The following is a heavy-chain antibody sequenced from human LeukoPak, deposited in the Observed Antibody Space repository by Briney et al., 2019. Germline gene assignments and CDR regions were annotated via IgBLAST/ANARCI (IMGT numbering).Heavy chain of an antibody. CDR3: AKADGDYDYYYMDV. D-gene: IGHD4-17*01. Sequence: GGSLRLSCAASGFTFSSYAMSWVRQAPGKGLEWVSAISGSGGSTYYADPVKGRFTFSRDNSKNTLYLQMNSLRAEDTAVYYCAKADGDYDYYYMDVWGKGTTVTVSS. CDR1: GFTFSSYA. CDR2: ISGSGGST. V-gene: IGHV3-23*01. J-gene: IGHJ6*03.